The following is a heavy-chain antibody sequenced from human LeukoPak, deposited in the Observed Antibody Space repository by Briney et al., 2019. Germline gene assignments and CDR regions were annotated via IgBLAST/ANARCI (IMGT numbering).Heavy chain of an antibody. CDR3: ARQAVPISSGVGYFDY. D-gene: IGHD2-15*01. V-gene: IGHV4-39*01. CDR2: IYYSGST. J-gene: IGHJ4*02. Sequence: SETLSLTCTVSGGSISSSSYYWGWIRQPPGKGLEWIGSIYYSGSTYYNPSLKSRVNISVDTSKNQFSLKLSSVTAADTVVYYCARQAVPISSGVGYFDYWGQGTLVTVSS. CDR1: GGSISSSSYY.